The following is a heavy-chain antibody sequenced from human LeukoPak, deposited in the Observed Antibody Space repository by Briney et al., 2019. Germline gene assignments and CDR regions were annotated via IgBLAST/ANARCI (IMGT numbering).Heavy chain of an antibody. CDR1: GFTFSSYA. Sequence: PGGSLRLSCAASGFTFSSYAMHWVRQAPGKGLEWVAVISYDGSNKYYADSVKGRFTISRDNSKNTLYLQMNSLRAEDTAVYYCARERGEVVVVAATLQHWGQGTLVTVSS. V-gene: IGHV3-30-3*01. CDR3: ARERGEVVVVAATLQH. D-gene: IGHD2-15*01. J-gene: IGHJ1*01. CDR2: ISYDGSNK.